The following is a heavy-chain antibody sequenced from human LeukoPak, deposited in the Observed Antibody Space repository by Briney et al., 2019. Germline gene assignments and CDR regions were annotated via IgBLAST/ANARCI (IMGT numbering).Heavy chain of an antibody. V-gene: IGHV3-30*18. Sequence: GGSLRLSCAASGFTFSSYGMHWVRQAPGKGLEWVAVISYDGSNKYYADSVKGRFTISRDNSKNTLYLQMNSLRAEDTAVYYCAKAGSWYGRAIDYWGQGTLVTVPS. CDR1: GFTFSSYG. CDR2: ISYDGSNK. J-gene: IGHJ4*02. CDR3: AKAGSWYGRAIDY. D-gene: IGHD6-13*01.